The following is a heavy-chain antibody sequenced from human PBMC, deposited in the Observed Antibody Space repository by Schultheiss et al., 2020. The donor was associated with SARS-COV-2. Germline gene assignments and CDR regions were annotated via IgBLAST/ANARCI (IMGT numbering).Heavy chain of an antibody. J-gene: IGHJ6*03. CDR3: ATSPSNDYYMDV. Sequence: GGSLRLSCTASGFTFSSYAMSWVRQAPGKGLEWVSAISGSGGSTYYADSVKGRFTISRDNSKNTLYLQMNSLRAEDTAAYYCATSPSNDYYMDVWGKGTTVTVSS. V-gene: IGHV3-23*01. D-gene: IGHD2-8*01. CDR1: GFTFSSYA. CDR2: ISGSGGST.